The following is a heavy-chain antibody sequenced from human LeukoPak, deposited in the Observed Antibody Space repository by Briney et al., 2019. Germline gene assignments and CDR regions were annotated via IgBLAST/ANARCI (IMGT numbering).Heavy chain of an antibody. CDR3: ARVLRYFDWSAYDY. V-gene: IGHV3-64*01. CDR2: ITSNGGST. CDR1: GFTFSTYT. J-gene: IGHJ4*02. Sequence: GGSLRLSCAASGFTFSTYTMHWLRQAPGKGLEYVSAITSNGGSTYHANSVKGRFTISRDNSKNTLYLQMGSLRAEDMAVYYCARVLRYFDWSAYDYWGQGTLVTVSS. D-gene: IGHD3-9*01.